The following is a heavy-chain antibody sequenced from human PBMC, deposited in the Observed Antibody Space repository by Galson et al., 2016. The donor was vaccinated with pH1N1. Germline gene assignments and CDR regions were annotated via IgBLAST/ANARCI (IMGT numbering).Heavy chain of an antibody. J-gene: IGHJ5*02. V-gene: IGHV4-31*03. CDR3: VRAYYDSSPRNWFDP. D-gene: IGHD3-22*01. Sequence: TLSLTCTVSGGSISSGGYYWSWIRQHPGKGLEWIGYIYYTGSTYYNPSLRSRVIISVDTSTNQVSLNLSSVTAADTAVYYCVRAYYDSSPRNWFDPWGQGTLVTVSS. CDR2: IYYTGST. CDR1: GGSISSGGYY.